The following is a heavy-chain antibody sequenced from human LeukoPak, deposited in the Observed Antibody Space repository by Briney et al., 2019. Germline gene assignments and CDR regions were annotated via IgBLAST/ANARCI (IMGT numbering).Heavy chain of an antibody. Sequence: GASVKVSCKASGGTFSSYAISWVRQAPGQGLEWMGGIIPIFGTANYAQKFQGRVTMTRDTSTSTVYMELSSLRSEDTAVYYCARDWDYGGNSVGYWGQGTMVTVSS. V-gene: IGHV1-69*05. J-gene: IGHJ3*01. CDR2: IIPIFGTA. CDR3: ARDWDYGGNSVGY. CDR1: GGTFSSYA. D-gene: IGHD4-23*01.